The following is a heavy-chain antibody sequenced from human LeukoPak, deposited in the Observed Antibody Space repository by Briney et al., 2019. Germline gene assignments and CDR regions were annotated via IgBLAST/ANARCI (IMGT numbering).Heavy chain of an antibody. CDR1: GFTFSRYD. CDR3: AKDLRPDISTGSPFDY. J-gene: IGHJ4*02. D-gene: IGHD3-9*01. Sequence: GGSLRLSCAASGFTFSRYDMSWVRQAPGKGLEWLSVISGSGGRTYYADSVKGRFTVSRDNSKNTMYLQMNSLRAEDTAVFYCAKDLRPDISTGSPFDYWGQGTLVTVSS. V-gene: IGHV3-23*01. CDR2: ISGSGGRT.